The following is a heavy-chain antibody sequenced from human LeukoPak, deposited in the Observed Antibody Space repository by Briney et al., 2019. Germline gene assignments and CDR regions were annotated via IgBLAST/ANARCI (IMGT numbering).Heavy chain of an antibody. J-gene: IGHJ6*02. Sequence: GASVKVSCKASGYTFTSYDINWVRQATGQGLEWMGWMNPNSGNTGYAQKFQGRVTMTRNTSISTAYMELSSLRSEDTAVYYCARVYYYGSGSYPTNYYYYGMDVWGQGTTVTVSS. D-gene: IGHD3-10*01. CDR3: ARVYYYGSGSYPTNYYYYGMDV. CDR2: MNPNSGNT. V-gene: IGHV1-8*01. CDR1: GYTFTSYD.